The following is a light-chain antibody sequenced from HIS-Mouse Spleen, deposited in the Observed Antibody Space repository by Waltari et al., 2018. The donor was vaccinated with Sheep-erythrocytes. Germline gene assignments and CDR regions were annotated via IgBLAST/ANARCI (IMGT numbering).Light chain of an antibody. CDR1: KLGDKY. J-gene: IGLJ2*01. CDR3: QAWDSSTVV. Sequence: SYELTQPPSVSVSPGQTDSIPCSGDKLGDKYACWYQPKPGQSPVLVIYQDTKRPSGIPERFSGSNSGNTATLTISGTQAMDEADYYCQAWDSSTVVFGGGTKLTVL. CDR2: QDT. V-gene: IGLV3-1*01.